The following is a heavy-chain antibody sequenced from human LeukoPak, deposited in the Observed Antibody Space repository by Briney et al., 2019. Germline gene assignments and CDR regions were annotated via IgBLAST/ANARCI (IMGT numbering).Heavy chain of an antibody. J-gene: IGHJ4*02. D-gene: IGHD3-16*02. CDR2: IKLDGTTK. CDR1: GINFSNYW. V-gene: IGHV3-7*01. CDR3: AKGPFTFGGVIVS. Sequence: PGGSLRLSCTASGINFSNYWMSWVRQAPGKGLEWVANIKLDGTTKDYVDSVKGRFAIFRDNAKNSLYLQMNSLRPEDTAVYYCAKGPFTFGGVIVSWGQGTLVTVSS.